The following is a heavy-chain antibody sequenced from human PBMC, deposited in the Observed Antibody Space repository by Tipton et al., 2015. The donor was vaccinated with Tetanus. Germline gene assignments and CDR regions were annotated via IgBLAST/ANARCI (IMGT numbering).Heavy chain of an antibody. CDR1: GGSFSGYY. Sequence: TLSLTCAVYGGSFSGYYWSWIRQPPGKGLEWIGEINHSGSTNYNPSLKSRVTISVDTSKNQLSLKLSSVTAADTAVYYCAGGTRIAVAGTPGDYWGQGTLVTVSS. V-gene: IGHV4-34*01. D-gene: IGHD6-19*01. CDR3: AGGTRIAVAGTPGDY. CDR2: INHSGST. J-gene: IGHJ4*02.